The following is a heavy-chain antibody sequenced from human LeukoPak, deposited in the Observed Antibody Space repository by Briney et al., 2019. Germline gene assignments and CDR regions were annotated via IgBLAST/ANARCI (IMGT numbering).Heavy chain of an antibody. Sequence: PSETLSLTCTVSGGSISSYYWSWIRQPPGKGLEWIGYIYYSGSTNYNPSLKSRVTISVDTSKNQISLKLSSVTAADTAVYYCARHVTISGPYDASDIWGQGTMVTVSP. CDR1: GGSISSYY. CDR2: IYYSGST. J-gene: IGHJ3*02. D-gene: IGHD5-24*01. V-gene: IGHV4-59*08. CDR3: ARHVTISGPYDASDI.